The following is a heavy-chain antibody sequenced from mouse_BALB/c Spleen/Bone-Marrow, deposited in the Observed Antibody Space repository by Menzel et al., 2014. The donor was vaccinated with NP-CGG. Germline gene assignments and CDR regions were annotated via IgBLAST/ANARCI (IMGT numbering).Heavy chain of an antibody. CDR1: GFTFSSYG. D-gene: IGHD2-10*02. J-gene: IGHJ1*01. V-gene: IGHV5-6*02. Sequence: EVMLVESGGDLVKPGGSLKLSCAASGFTFSSYGMSWVRQTPDKRLEWVATISSGGSHTYYPDSVKGRFTISRDNAKNTLYLQMSSLKPEDTAIYYCARRGYDNSYWYFGVWGAGTTVTVSS. CDR2: ISSGGSHT. CDR3: ARRGYDNSYWYFGV.